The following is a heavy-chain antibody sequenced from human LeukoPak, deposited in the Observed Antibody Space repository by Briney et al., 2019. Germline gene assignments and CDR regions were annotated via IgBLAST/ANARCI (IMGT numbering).Heavy chain of an antibody. V-gene: IGHV4-39*01. J-gene: IGHJ4*02. D-gene: IGHD3-22*01. CDR3: ARSDYDSSGYYSRLDH. CDR2: IYYSGST. Sequence: PSETLSLTCTVSGGSISSSSYYWGWIRQPPGKGLEWIGSIYYSGSTYYNPSLKSRVTISVDTSKNQFSLKLSSVTAADTAVYYCARSDYDSSGYYSRLDHWGQGTLVTVSS. CDR1: GGSISSSSYY.